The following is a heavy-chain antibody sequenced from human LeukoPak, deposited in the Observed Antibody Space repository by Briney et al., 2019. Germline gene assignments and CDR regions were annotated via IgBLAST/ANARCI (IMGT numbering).Heavy chain of an antibody. V-gene: IGHV4-59*08. CDR1: GGSISSYY. J-gene: IGHJ3*02. D-gene: IGHD1-26*01. CDR2: IYYSGST. CDR3: ARRIVGATTAFDI. Sequence: PETLSLTCTVSGGSISSYYWSWIRQPPGKGLEWIGYIYYSGSTNYNPSLKSRVTISVDTSKNQFSLKPSSVTAADTAVYYCARRIVGATTAFDIWGQGTMVTVSS.